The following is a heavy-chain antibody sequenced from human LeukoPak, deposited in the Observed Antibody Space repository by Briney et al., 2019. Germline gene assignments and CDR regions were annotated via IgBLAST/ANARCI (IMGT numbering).Heavy chain of an antibody. CDR3: AREYSSSYDFDY. CDR2: INPNSGGT. Sequence: ASVKVSCKASGYTFTSYGISWVRQAPGQGLEWMGWINPNSGGTNYAQKFQGRVTMTRDTSISTAYMELSRLRSDDTAVYYCAREYSSSYDFDYWGQGTLVTVSS. V-gene: IGHV1-2*02. CDR1: GYTFTSYG. J-gene: IGHJ4*02. D-gene: IGHD6-6*01.